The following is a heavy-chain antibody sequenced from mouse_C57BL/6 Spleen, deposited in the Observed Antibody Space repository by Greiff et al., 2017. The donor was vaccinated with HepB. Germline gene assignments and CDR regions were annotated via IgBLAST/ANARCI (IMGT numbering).Heavy chain of an antibody. J-gene: IGHJ2*01. V-gene: IGHV1-15*01. CDR2: IDPETGGT. Sequence: VQLQQSGAELVRPGASVTLSCKASGYTFTDYEMHWVKQTPVHGLEWIGAIDPETGGTAYNQKFKGKAILTADKSSSTAYMELRSLTSEDSAVYYCTSGSSCYFDYWGQGTTLTVSS. D-gene: IGHD1-1*01. CDR1: GYTFTDYE. CDR3: TSGSSCYFDY.